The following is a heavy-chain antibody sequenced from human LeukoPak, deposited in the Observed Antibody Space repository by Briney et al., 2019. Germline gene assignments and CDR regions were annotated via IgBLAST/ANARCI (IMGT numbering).Heavy chain of an antibody. Sequence: ASVKVSCKASGGTFSSYAISWVRQAPGQGLEWMGRIIPILGIANYAQKFQGRVTITADKSTSTAYMELSSLRSEDTAVYYCARDLEGIVGATNALNWFDPWGQGTLVTVSS. CDR1: GGTFSSYA. J-gene: IGHJ5*02. V-gene: IGHV1-69*04. CDR2: IIPILGIA. D-gene: IGHD1-26*01. CDR3: ARDLEGIVGATNALNWFDP.